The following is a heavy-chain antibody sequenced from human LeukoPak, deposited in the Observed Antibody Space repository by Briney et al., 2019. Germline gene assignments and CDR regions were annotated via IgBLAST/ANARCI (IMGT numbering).Heavy chain of an antibody. Sequence: PGGSLRLSCAASGFTFSSYSTNWVRQAPGKGLEWVSYISSSSSTIYYADSVKGRFTISRDNAKNSLYLQMNSLRAEDTAVYYCAKDRSREDFWSGFELPLTNWFDPWGQGTLVTVSS. V-gene: IGHV3-48*01. CDR1: GFTFSSYS. CDR3: AKDRSREDFWSGFELPLTNWFDP. CDR2: ISSSSSTI. J-gene: IGHJ5*02. D-gene: IGHD3-3*01.